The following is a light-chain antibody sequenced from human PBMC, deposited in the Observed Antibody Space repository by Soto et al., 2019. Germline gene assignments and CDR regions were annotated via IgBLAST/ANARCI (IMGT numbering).Light chain of an antibody. J-gene: IGKJ1*01. Sequence: EIVITQSPATLSVSPGERATLSCRASQSVSSNLAWYQQKPGQAPRLLIYGASTRATGIPARFSGSGSGTEFTLTISRLEPEDFAVYYCQQYGSSGTFGQGTKVDNK. CDR3: QQYGSSGT. CDR1: QSVSSN. CDR2: GAS. V-gene: IGKV3-15*01.